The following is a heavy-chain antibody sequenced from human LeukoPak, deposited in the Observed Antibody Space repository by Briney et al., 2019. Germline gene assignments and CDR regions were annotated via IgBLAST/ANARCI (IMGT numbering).Heavy chain of an antibody. Sequence: PGGSLGLSCAASGFTFSGFGMHWVRQAPGKGLEWVAFIRYDGSNEYYADSVRGRFTISRDNSKNTLFLEIQGLRPEDTAVYYCARGDYGSLYFDFWGQGTLVTVSS. CDR2: IRYDGSNE. J-gene: IGHJ4*02. V-gene: IGHV3-30*02. CDR3: ARGDYGSLYFDF. D-gene: IGHD4-17*01. CDR1: GFTFSGFG.